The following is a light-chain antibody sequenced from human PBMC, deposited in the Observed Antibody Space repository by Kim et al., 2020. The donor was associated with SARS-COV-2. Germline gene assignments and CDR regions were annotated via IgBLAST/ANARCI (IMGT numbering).Light chain of an antibody. Sequence: VTTSCSGSSSNIGSNYVYWYQQHPGTAPKLLIYRNNQRPSGGPDRFSGSKSGTSASLAISGLRSEDEADYYCAAWDDSLSGYVVFGGGTQLTVL. CDR1: SSNIGSNY. V-gene: IGLV1-47*01. J-gene: IGLJ2*01. CDR3: AAWDDSLSGYVV. CDR2: RNN.